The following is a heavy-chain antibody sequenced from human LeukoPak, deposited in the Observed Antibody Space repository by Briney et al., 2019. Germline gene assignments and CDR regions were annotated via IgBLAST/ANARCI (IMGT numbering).Heavy chain of an antibody. D-gene: IGHD6-19*01. J-gene: IGHJ4*02. CDR2: ISGSGGST. Sequence: PGGSLRLSCAASGFTFSSYAMSWVRQAPGKGLEWVSAISGSGGSTYYADSVKGRFTISRDNSKNTPYLQMNSLRAEDTAVYYCAKATAVAGVIDYWGQGTLVTVSS. V-gene: IGHV3-23*01. CDR3: AKATAVAGVIDY. CDR1: GFTFSSYA.